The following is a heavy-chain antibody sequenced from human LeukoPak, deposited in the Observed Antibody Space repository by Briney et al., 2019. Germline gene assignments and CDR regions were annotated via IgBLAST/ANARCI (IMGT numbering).Heavy chain of an antibody. CDR2: IRYDGSNK. J-gene: IGHJ4*02. Sequence: GGSLRLSCAASGVTFSSYGMHWVRQAPGKGLEWVAFIRYDGSNKYYADSVRGRFTISRDNSKNTLYLQMNSLRADDTAVYYCATERRQIDYWGQGTLVTVSS. CDR3: ATERRQIDY. D-gene: IGHD1-1*01. CDR1: GVTFSSYG. V-gene: IGHV3-30*02.